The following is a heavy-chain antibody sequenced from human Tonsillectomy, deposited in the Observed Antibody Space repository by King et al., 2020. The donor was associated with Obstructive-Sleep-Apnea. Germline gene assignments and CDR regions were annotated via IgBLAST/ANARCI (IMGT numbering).Heavy chain of an antibody. V-gene: IGHV4-59*08. CDR3: ARQSRYYYGMDV. CDR2: IYYSGTT. Sequence: QLPESGPGLVKPSETLSLTCTVSGGSISTYYWSWIRQPPGKGLEWIGYIYYSGTTNYNPSLKSRVTISVDTSEDQFSLKLNSVTAADTAVYYCARQSRYYYGMDVWGQGTTVTVSS. J-gene: IGHJ6*02. CDR1: GGSISTYY.